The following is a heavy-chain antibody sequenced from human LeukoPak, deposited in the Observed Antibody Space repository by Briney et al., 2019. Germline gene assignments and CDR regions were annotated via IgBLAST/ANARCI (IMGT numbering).Heavy chain of an antibody. J-gene: IGHJ4*02. CDR2: IKQDGSEK. CDR3: ASPYYLWFGELLS. V-gene: IGHV3-7*03. Sequence: PGGSLRLSCVASGFTLSNYWMSWVRQAPGMGLEWVASIKQDGSEKNYADSVKGRFTISRDNAKNSLYLQMNSLRAEDTAVYYCASPYYLWFGELLSWGQGTLVTVSS. D-gene: IGHD3-10*01. CDR1: GFTLSNYW.